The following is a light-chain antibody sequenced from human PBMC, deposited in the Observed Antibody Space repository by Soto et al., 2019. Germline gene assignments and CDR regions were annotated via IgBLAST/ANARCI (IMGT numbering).Light chain of an antibody. Sequence: EIVLTQSPGTLCLSPGESATLSCRASQSVSRSHLAWYQQKPGQAPRLLIYGASSRATGIPDRFSGSGSGTDFTLTINRLEPEDFATYFCQQYDKYSTFGHGTKVDVK. J-gene: IGKJ1*01. CDR1: QSVSRSH. V-gene: IGKV3-20*01. CDR3: QQYDKYST. CDR2: GAS.